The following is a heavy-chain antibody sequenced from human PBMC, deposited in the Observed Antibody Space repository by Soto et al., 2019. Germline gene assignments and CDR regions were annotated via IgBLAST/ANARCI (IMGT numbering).Heavy chain of an antibody. Sequence: QVQLVQSGAEVKKPGASVKVSCKASGYTFTSYGITWVRQAPGQGLEWMGWISAYNGNTNYAQKLQGRVTMTTDTSTGTAYMELRSLRSDDTAVYYCAREGYYGSGSRYRGYYYYGMDVWGQGTTVTVSS. CDR1: GYTFTSYG. J-gene: IGHJ6*02. V-gene: IGHV1-18*01. CDR2: ISAYNGNT. D-gene: IGHD3-10*01. CDR3: AREGYYGSGSRYRGYYYYGMDV.